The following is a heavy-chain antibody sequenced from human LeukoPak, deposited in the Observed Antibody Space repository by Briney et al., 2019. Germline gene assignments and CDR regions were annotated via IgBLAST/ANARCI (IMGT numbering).Heavy chain of an antibody. V-gene: IGHV1-8*03. Sequence: ASVKVSCKASGYTFTNYDINWVRQATGQGLEWMGWMNPYSGNTGYAQKFQGRVTITMNTSITTAYMELSSLRAEDTAVYYCAKRGPYSSSYWYYDLWGRGTLVTVSS. CDR2: MNPYSGNT. J-gene: IGHJ2*01. CDR1: GYTFTNYD. D-gene: IGHD6-13*01. CDR3: AKRGPYSSSYWYYDL.